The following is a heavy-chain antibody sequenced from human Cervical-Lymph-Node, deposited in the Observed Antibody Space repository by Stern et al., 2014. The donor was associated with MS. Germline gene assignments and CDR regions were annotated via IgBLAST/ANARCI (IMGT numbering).Heavy chain of an antibody. CDR2: IFSHDEK. Sequence: QVTLKESGPVLVKPTETLTLTCTVSGFSLSNTRMGVSWIRQPPGKALEWLAHIFSHDEKFYTPSLKSRLTISKDTSKSQVVLTMTNMDPVDTATYYCARVIVGATSYYHYYHGMDVWGQGTAVTVSS. CDR1: GFSLSNTRMG. CDR3: ARVIVGATSYYHYYHGMDV. V-gene: IGHV2-26*01. D-gene: IGHD1-26*01. J-gene: IGHJ6*02.